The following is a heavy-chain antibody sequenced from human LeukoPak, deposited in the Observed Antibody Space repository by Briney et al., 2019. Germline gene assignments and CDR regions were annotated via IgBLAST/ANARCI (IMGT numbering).Heavy chain of an antibody. CDR2: ISWNSGSI. D-gene: IGHD3-10*01. V-gene: IGHV3-9*01. Sequence: QSGGSLRLSCAASGFTFDDHAMHWVRQAPGKGLEWVSGISWNSGSIGYADSVKGRFTISRDNAKNSLYLQMNSLRAEDTALYYCAKDSGSSGSYYYYFDYWGQGTLVTVSS. J-gene: IGHJ4*02. CDR3: AKDSGSSGSYYYYFDY. CDR1: GFTFDDHA.